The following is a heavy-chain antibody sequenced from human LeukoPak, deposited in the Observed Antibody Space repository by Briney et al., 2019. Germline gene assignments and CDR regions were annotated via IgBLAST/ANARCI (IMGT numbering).Heavy chain of an antibody. CDR1: EYTFTGYY. Sequence: GASVKVSCKASEYTFTGYYMHWVRQAPGQGLEWMGWINPNSGGTNYAQKFKGRVTMTRDTSISTAYLEVRSLTSDDTAVYYCAPTAEAYTSWWKVWGQGTLVTVSS. CDR3: APTAEAYTSWWKV. CDR2: INPNSGGT. V-gene: IGHV1-2*02. D-gene: IGHD3-16*01. J-gene: IGHJ4*02.